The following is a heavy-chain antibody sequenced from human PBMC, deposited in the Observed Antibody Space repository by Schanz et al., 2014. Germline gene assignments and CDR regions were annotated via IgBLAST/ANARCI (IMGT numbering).Heavy chain of an antibody. Sequence: QVQLVQSGAEVKKPGASVKVSCKASGYTFTSHGISWVRQAPGQGLEWLGWISGNNGNANYTQKFQGRVTMTIDPDTRTAYRELRSLRADDTAVYYCARGGYSSGWYDRDIARFDYWGQGALVTVSS. D-gene: IGHD6-19*01. CDR1: GYTFTSHG. V-gene: IGHV1-18*01. CDR2: ISGNNGNA. CDR3: ARGGYSSGWYDRDIARFDY. J-gene: IGHJ4*02.